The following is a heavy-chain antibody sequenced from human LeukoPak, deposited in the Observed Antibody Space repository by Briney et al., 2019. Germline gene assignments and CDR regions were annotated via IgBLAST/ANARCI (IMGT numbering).Heavy chain of an antibody. CDR1: DGSISSSTYY. V-gene: IGHV4-39*01. CDR2: IYYSGTT. Sequence: SETLSLTCTVSDGSISSSTYYWGWVRQPPGKGLEWIGTIYYSGTTYYNPSLRSRVTISVDTSKNQFSLTLSDVTATDTAVYFCARHASGSLLGGPWDYFDYWGQGTLVTVSS. CDR3: ARHASGSLLGGPWDYFDY. J-gene: IGHJ4*02. D-gene: IGHD3-10*01.